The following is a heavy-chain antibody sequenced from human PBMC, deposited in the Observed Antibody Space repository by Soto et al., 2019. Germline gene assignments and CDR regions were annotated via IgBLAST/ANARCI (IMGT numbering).Heavy chain of an antibody. CDR2: IKSKTDGGTT. CDR1: GFTFSNAW. D-gene: IGHD3-3*01. V-gene: IGHV3-15*07. Sequence: EVQLVESGGGLVKPGGSLRLSCAASGFTFSNAWMNWVRQAPGKGLEWVGRIKSKTDGGTTDYAAPVKGRFTISRDDSKNTLYLQMNSLKTADTAVYYCTTAGQAAYYDFWSGFYYYYYGMDVWGQGTTVTVSS. CDR3: TTAGQAAYYDFWSGFYYYYYGMDV. J-gene: IGHJ6*02.